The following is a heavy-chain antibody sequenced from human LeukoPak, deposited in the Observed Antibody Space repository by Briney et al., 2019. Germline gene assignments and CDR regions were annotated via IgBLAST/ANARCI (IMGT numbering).Heavy chain of an antibody. D-gene: IGHD3-16*02. CDR1: GYTLTELS. Sequence: ASVKVSCKVSGYTLTELSMHWVRQAPGKGLEWMGGFDPEDGETIYAQKFQGRVTMTEDTSTETAYMELSSLRSEDTAVYYCATWDVWGSYRSGGDYYFDYWGQGTLVTVSS. J-gene: IGHJ4*02. CDR2: FDPEDGET. V-gene: IGHV1-24*01. CDR3: ATWDVWGSYRSGGDYYFDY.